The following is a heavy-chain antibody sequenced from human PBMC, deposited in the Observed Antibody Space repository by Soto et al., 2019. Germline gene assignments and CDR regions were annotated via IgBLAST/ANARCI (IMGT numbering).Heavy chain of an antibody. J-gene: IGHJ4*02. CDR2: IYSGGST. D-gene: IGHD5-18*01. V-gene: IGHV3-53*01. Sequence: GGSLRLSCAASGFTVSSNYMSWVRQAPGEGLEWVSVIYSGGSTYFADSVKGRFTIARDTSKSTLYLQMNSLRAEDTVVYYCARADRGYSYGYSFDYWGQGTLVTGSS. CDR3: ARADRGYSYGYSFDY. CDR1: GFTVSSNY.